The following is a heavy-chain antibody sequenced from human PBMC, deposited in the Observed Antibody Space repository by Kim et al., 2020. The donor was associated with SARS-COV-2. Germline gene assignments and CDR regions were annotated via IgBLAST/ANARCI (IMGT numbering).Heavy chain of an antibody. CDR1: GFNFGVST. V-gene: IGHV3-73*01. CDR2: IRSNANNYAT. J-gene: IGHJ4*02. D-gene: IGHD3-3*01. CDR3: VRLVWSDASASSGY. Sequence: GGSLRLSCAASGFNFGVSTLHWVRQASGKGLEWIGRIRSNANNYATAYAAAVRGRFTFSRDDSRNTAYLQMNSLKIEDTAGYYCVRLVWSDASASSGYWGQGALVSVSS.